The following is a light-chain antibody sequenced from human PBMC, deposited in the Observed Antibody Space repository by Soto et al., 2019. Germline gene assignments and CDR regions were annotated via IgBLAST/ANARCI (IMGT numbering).Light chain of an antibody. CDR3: QKYNSAPVP. Sequence: IQMTQSPSALSASVGDRVTITCRASQDISNYLAWYQQKPGKAPKLLIYAASTCQSGVPSRFSGSGSGTDFTLTISSLLPEDLATYYCQKYNSAPVPFGQGTKLEIK. J-gene: IGKJ2*01. CDR1: QDISNY. CDR2: AAS. V-gene: IGKV1-27*01.